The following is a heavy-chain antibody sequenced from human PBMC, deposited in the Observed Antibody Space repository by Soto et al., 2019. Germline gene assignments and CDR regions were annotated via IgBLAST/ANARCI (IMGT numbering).Heavy chain of an antibody. CDR3: ARESFYGYYACLYC. CDR2: INPSGEST. J-gene: IGHJ4*02. Sequence: ASGKVTCKAARYTFTSYYLHWLRHAPGQGREWMGIINPSGESTSYAQKFQGRVTMTRDTCTSAGYRELSSLRSEDTAVYYCARESFYGYYACLYCWGEGTLDTVSS. CDR1: RYTFTSYY. D-gene: IGHD4-17*01. V-gene: IGHV1-46*01.